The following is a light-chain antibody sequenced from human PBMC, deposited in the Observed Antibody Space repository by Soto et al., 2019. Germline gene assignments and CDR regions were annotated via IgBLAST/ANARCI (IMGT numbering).Light chain of an antibody. CDR1: QSLLHSNGYNY. V-gene: IGKV2-28*01. J-gene: IGKJ1*01. CDR3: MQALQSTWT. Sequence: DIVMTQSPLSLPVTPGEPASISCRSSQSLLHSNGYNYLDWYLQKPGQSPQLLIYLGSNRASGVPDRFSGSGSGTEFTLKISRVEAEDVGVYYCMQALQSTWTFGLGTKVEIK. CDR2: LGS.